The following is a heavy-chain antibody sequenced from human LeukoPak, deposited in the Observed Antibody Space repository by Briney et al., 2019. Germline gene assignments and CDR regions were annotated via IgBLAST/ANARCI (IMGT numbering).Heavy chain of an antibody. CDR3: ARDARRLIVVVPAATNYYYGMDV. Sequence: SETLSLTCAVSGGSISSSNWWSWVRPPPGKGLEWIGEIYHSGSTNYNPSLKSRVTISVDKSKNQFSRKLSSVTAADTAVYYCARDARRLIVVVPAATNYYYGMDVWGQGTTVTVSS. J-gene: IGHJ6*02. CDR2: IYHSGST. V-gene: IGHV4-4*02. CDR1: GGSISSSNW. D-gene: IGHD2-2*01.